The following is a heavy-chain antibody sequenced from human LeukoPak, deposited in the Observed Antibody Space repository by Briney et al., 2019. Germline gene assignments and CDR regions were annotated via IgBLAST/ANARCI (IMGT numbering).Heavy chain of an antibody. J-gene: IGHJ4*02. CDR1: GYTFTGYY. CDR3: ARAQGGIVLYYFDY. D-gene: IGHD1-26*01. V-gene: IGHV1-2*02. CDR2: INPNSGGT. Sequence: ASVKVSCKASGYTFTGYYMHWVRQAPGQGLEWMGWINPNSGGTNYAQKFQGGVTMTRDTSISTAYMELSRLRSDDTAVYYCARAQGGIVLYYFDYWGQGTLVTVSS.